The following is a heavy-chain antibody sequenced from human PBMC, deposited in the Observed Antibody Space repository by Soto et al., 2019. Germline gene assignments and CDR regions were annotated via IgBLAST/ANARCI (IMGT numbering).Heavy chain of an antibody. Sequence: QVQLQESGPGLVKPSGTLSLSCAVSGGSISSPNWWGWVRQPPGKGLEWIGEVFHSGSTNYNPSLKSRVTMSVDKSKNQFSLILTSVTAADTAVYYCARALGSSGFHGWLDPWGQGTLVNVSS. J-gene: IGHJ5*02. CDR3: ARALGSSGFHGWLDP. CDR2: VFHSGST. CDR1: GGSISSPNW. V-gene: IGHV4-4*02. D-gene: IGHD3-22*01.